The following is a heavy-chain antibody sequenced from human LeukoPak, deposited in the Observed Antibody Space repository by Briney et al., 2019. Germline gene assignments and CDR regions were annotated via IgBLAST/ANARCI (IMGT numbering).Heavy chain of an antibody. V-gene: IGHV3-21*01. CDR1: GFTFSSYS. J-gene: IGHJ4*02. Sequence: GGSLRLSCVASGFTFSSYSMNWVRQAPGKGLEWVSSITRSSNYIYYADSVKGRFTISGDNAKNSLYLQMNSLRAEDTAGYYCARDGRGLGNYFDYWGQGTLVTVSS. CDR2: ITRSSNYI. D-gene: IGHD3-10*01. CDR3: ARDGRGLGNYFDY.